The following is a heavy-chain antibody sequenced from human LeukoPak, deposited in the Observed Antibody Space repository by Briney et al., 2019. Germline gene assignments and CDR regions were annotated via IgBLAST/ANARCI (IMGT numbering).Heavy chain of an antibody. J-gene: IGHJ4*02. CDR2: ISSSSSYI. CDR3: ARGGSSGSFDY. V-gene: IGHV3-21*01. Sequence: PGGSLRLSCAASGFTFSNYAMNWVRQAPGKGLEWVSSISSSSSYIYYADSVKGRFTISRDNAKNSLYLQMNSLRAEDTAVYYCARGGSSGSFDYWGQGTLVTVSS. D-gene: IGHD6-19*01. CDR1: GFTFSNYA.